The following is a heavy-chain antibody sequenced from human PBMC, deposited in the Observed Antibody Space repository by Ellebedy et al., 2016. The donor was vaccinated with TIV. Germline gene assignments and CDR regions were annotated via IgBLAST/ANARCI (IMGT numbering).Heavy chain of an antibody. D-gene: IGHD1-14*01. CDR3: ARGSPPGIRADAFDI. Sequence: PGGSLRLSCAASGFTFSSYGMHRVRQAPGKGLEWVAVIWYDGSNKYYADSVKGRFTISRDNSKNTLYLQMNSLRAEDTAVYYCARGSPPGIRADAFDIWGQGTMVTVSS. CDR2: IWYDGSNK. V-gene: IGHV3-33*01. CDR1: GFTFSSYG. J-gene: IGHJ3*02.